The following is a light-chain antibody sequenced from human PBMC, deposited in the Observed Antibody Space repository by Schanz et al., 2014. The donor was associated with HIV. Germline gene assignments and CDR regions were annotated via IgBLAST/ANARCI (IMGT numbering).Light chain of an antibody. CDR2: DVN. CDR3: SSYTNRDIYV. CDR1: SSDVGGYNY. V-gene: IGLV2-14*01. J-gene: IGLJ1*01. Sequence: QSALTQPASVSGSPGQSITISCTGTSSDVGGYNYVSWYQQHPGKAPKLMIYDVNNRPSGVSNRFSGSKSGNTASLTISALQAEDEADYYCSSYTNRDIYVIGTGTKLTVL.